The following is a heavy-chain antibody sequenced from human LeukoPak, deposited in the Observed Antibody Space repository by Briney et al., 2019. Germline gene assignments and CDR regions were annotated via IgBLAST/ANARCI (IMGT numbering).Heavy chain of an antibody. Sequence: SETLSLTCTVSGGSISSSTYYWDWIRQPPGKGREWIGSIYYSGTSYYNPSLNSRATFSVDTSNNQFPRSVNSGAAAAPPVYYCASGTGYFHIDYWGQGTLVTVSS. CDR2: IYYSGTS. CDR3: ASGTGYFHIDY. V-gene: IGHV4-39*01. CDR1: GGSISSSTYY. D-gene: IGHD3/OR15-3a*01. J-gene: IGHJ4*02.